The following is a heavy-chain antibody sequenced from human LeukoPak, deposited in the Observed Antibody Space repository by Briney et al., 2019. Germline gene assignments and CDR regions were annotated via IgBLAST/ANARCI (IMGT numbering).Heavy chain of an antibody. V-gene: IGHV3-74*01. D-gene: IGHD6-13*01. CDR3: TRVQAGRAGLMDV. CDR2: IDPDGSTT. Sequence: QSGGSLRLSCAASGFTLSSYWMHWVRQAPGEGLVWVSRIDPDGSTTNYADSVKGRFTTSRDNAKNTLYLQMNSLRAEDTALYYCTRVQAGRAGLMDVWGRGTTVTVSS. J-gene: IGHJ6*02. CDR1: GFTLSSYW.